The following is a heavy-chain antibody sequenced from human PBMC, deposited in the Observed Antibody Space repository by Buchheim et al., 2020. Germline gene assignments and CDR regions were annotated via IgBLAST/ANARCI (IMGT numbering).Heavy chain of an antibody. Sequence: QVQLVESGGGVVQPGRSLRLSCAASGVTFSTYGFHWVRQAPGKGLQWVAFISSDGNTKFYLGSVKGRFTISRDNFKNTVYLQMNSLRAEDTAVYYCARHEVSGYGGLDYWGQGTL. CDR3: ARHEVSGYGGLDY. V-gene: IGHV3-30*03. J-gene: IGHJ4*02. CDR2: ISSDGNTK. D-gene: IGHD6-25*01. CDR1: GVTFSTYG.